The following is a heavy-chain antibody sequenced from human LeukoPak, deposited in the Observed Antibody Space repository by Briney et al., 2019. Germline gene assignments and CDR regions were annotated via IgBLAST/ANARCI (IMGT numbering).Heavy chain of an antibody. CDR3: AKDGGLWVSAHWGDS. V-gene: IGHV3-23*01. CDR2: ITTGDGNT. J-gene: IGHJ4*02. D-gene: IGHD7-27*01. Sequence: PGGSLRLSCTASGFTFSSYTMTWVRQAPGKGLEWVSTITTGDGNTYYADSVKGRFTVSRDDSKNTLYLQMNSLRAEDTAVYYCAKDGGLWVSAHWGDSWGRGTLVTVSS. CDR1: GFTFSSYT.